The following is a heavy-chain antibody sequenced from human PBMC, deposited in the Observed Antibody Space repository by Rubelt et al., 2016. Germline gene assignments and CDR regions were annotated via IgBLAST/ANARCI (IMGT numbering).Heavy chain of an antibody. CDR2: IKQDGSEK. Sequence: EVQLLESGGGLIQPGGSLRLSCAASGFTFSSFAMDWVRQAPGKGLGWVASIKQDGSEKYYVDSVQGRFIMSRDNAKGSLQLQMDSLGVEDTAVYHCSRGGSAAAGPFDDWGQGALVIVSS. CDR1: GFTFSSFA. J-gene: IGHJ4*02. V-gene: IGHV3-7*04. D-gene: IGHD6-13*01. CDR3: SRGGSAAAGPFDD.